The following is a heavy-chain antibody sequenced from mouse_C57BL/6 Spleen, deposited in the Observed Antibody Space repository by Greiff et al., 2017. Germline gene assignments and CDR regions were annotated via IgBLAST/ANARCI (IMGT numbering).Heavy chain of an antibody. CDR3: ARSGLTTYYAMDD. D-gene: IGHD1-1*01. V-gene: IGHV3-6*01. Sequence: EVQLVESGPGLVKPSQSLSLTCSVTGYSITSGYYWNWIRQFPGNKLEWMGYISYDGSNNYNPSLKNRISITRDTSKNQFFLKLNSVTTEDTATXYCARSGLTTYYAMDDWGQGTSVTVSS. J-gene: IGHJ4*01. CDR2: ISYDGSN. CDR1: GYSITSGYY.